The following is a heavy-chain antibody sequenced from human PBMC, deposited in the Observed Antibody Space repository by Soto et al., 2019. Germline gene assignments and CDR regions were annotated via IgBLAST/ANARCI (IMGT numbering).Heavy chain of an antibody. J-gene: IGHJ4*02. V-gene: IGHV4-39*01. CDR1: GESISSSSYY. CDR2: IYYSGRT. Sequence: SETLSLTCIVSGESISSSSYYWGWIRQPPAKGLEWIGSIYYSGRTYYNPSFKSRVTISIDTSKNQFSLKLSSVTAKDTAVYYCARQRTTVVNKAYFDNWGKGALVPVS. D-gene: IGHD2-21*01. CDR3: ARQRTTVVNKAYFDN.